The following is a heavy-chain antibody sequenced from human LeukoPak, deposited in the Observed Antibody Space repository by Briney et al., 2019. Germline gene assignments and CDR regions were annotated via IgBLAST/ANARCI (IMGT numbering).Heavy chain of an antibody. CDR2: NNPNSGGT. J-gene: IGHJ5*02. V-gene: IGHV1-2*02. Sequence: ASVKVSCKASGYTFTGYYMHWVRQAPGQGLEWMGWNNPNSGGTNYAQTFQERVTMTRATTISTAYMELSRLRSDATAVYYCARDQDSSGYLFDPWGQGTLVTVSS. D-gene: IGHD3-22*01. CDR1: GYTFTGYY. CDR3: ARDQDSSGYLFDP.